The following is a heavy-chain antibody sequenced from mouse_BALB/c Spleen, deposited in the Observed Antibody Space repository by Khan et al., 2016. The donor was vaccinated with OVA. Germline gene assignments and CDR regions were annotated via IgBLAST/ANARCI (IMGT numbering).Heavy chain of an antibody. J-gene: IGHJ3*01. CDR3: ARGEDYYGSRGAWFAY. Sequence: QVQLQQPGAELVKPGASVKMSCKASGYTFTSYNMHWVKQTPGQGLEWIGAIYPGNGDTSYNQKFKGKATLTADKSSSTAYMQLSSLTSEDSAVYYVARGEDYYGSRGAWFAYWGQGTLVTVSA. V-gene: IGHV1-12*01. D-gene: IGHD1-1*01. CDR1: GYTFTSYN. CDR2: IYPGNGDT.